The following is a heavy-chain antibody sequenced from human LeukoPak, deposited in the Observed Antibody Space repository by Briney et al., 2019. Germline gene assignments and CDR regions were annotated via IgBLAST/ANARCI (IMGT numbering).Heavy chain of an antibody. CDR1: GFXFSSYA. D-gene: IGHD3-16*01. CDR3: MSYAGRSDDY. J-gene: IGHJ4*02. CDR2: ICGSGGST. Sequence: GGSLRLSCAASGFXFSSYAMSWVRQAPGKGLEWVSDICGSGGSTYYADSVKGRSTISRDNSKHTLYLQMNSLRAEDTAVYYCMSYAGRSDDYWGQGTLVTVSS. V-gene: IGHV3-23*01.